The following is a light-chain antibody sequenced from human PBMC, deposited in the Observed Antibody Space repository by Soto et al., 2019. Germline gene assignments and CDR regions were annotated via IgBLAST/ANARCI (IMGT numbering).Light chain of an antibody. CDR1: QNIKNY. Sequence: IRMTQSPSSLSASTGDRVTITCRTSQNIKNYLNWYQQKPGRAPKLLIYGASDLQSGVPSRFSGSGSGTDFTLTISSLQSEDFATYYCQQTYNTPPWTFGQGTKVDIK. CDR2: GAS. CDR3: QQTYNTPPWT. J-gene: IGKJ1*01. V-gene: IGKV1-39*01.